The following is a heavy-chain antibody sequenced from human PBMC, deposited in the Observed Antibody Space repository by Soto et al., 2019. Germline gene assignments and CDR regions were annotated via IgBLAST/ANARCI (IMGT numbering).Heavy chain of an antibody. J-gene: IGHJ6*02. Sequence: GASVKVSCKPYGYTFTAYYIHWVRQAPGQGLEWLGRINPKSGGTSTAQKFQGWVTMTTDTSISTASMELTRLTSDDTAIYYCARGDSTDCSNGVCSFFYNHDMDVWGQGTTVTVSS. D-gene: IGHD2-8*01. CDR3: ARGDSTDCSNGVCSFFYNHDMDV. CDR2: INPKSGGT. V-gene: IGHV1-2*04. CDR1: GYTFTAYY.